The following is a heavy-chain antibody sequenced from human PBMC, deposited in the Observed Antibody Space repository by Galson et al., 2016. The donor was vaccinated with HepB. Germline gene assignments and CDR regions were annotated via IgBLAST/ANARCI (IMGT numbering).Heavy chain of an antibody. CDR3: TTEGEDDYGDNSFDY. J-gene: IGHJ4*02. CDR1: GFTFSNAW. CDR2: IKSKTDGGTT. D-gene: IGHD4-17*01. Sequence: SLRLSCAASGFTFSNAWMSWVRQVPGKGLEWVGRIKSKTDGGTTDYAAPVKGRFTISRDDSKNTLYLQMNSLKTEDTAVYYCTTEGEDDYGDNSFDYWGQGTLVTVSS. V-gene: IGHV3-15*01.